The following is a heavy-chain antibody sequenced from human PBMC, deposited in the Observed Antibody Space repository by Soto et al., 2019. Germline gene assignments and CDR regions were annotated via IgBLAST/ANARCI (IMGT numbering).Heavy chain of an antibody. J-gene: IGHJ4*02. Sequence: SVKVSFKASGYTFSSYGISWVRQAPGQGLEWMGWISAYNGNTNYAQKLQGRVTTTTDTSTSTAYMELRSLRSDDTAVYYCAREPPESSGWSGILDYWGQGTLVTVSS. V-gene: IGHV1-18*04. CDR3: AREPPESSGWSGILDY. D-gene: IGHD6-19*01. CDR2: ISAYNGNT. CDR1: GYTFSSYG.